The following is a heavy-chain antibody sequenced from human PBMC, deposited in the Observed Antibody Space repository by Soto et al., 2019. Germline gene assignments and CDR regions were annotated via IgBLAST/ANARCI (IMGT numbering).Heavy chain of an antibody. D-gene: IGHD3-10*01. Sequence: SVKVSCKASGGTFSSYAISWVRQAPGQGLEWMGGIIPIFGTANYAQKFQGRVTITADESTSTAYMELSSLRSEDTAVYYCARGRAITMVRGSFYGMDVWGQGTTVTVSS. CDR2: IIPIFGTA. CDR3: ARGRAITMVRGSFYGMDV. J-gene: IGHJ6*02. V-gene: IGHV1-69*13. CDR1: GGTFSSYA.